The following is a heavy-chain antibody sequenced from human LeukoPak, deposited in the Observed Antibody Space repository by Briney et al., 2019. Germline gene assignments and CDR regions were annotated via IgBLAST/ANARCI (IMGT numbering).Heavy chain of an antibody. Sequence: GGSLRLSCAGSGFIFSSYAMSWVRQAPGKGLEWVSGSGSGGSTHYADSVKGRFTISRDSSKNTLYLQMNSLRAEDTAKYYCAKDFWSGYYPDYWGQGTLVTVSS. CDR3: AKDFWSGYYPDY. CDR1: GFIFSSYA. V-gene: IGHV3-23*01. CDR2: SGSGGST. D-gene: IGHD3-3*01. J-gene: IGHJ4*02.